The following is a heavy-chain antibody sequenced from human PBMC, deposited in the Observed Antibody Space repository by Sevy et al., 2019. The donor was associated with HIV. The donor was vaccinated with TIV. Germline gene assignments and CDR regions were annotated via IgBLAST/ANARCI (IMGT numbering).Heavy chain of an antibody. CDR1: GFTVSSNY. CDR3: ARVSPMTTVVTVGYYGMDV. Sequence: GGSLRLSCAASGFTVSSNYMSWVRQAPGKGLEWVSVIYSGGSTYYADSVKDRLRISRDNSKNTLYLQMSSLRAEDTAVYYGARVSPMTTVVTVGYYGMDVWGQGTTVTVSS. CDR2: IYSGGST. V-gene: IGHV3-66*01. D-gene: IGHD4-17*01. J-gene: IGHJ6*02.